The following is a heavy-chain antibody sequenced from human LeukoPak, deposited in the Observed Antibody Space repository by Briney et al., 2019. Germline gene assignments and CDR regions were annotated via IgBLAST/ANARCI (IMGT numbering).Heavy chain of an antibody. CDR3: ARRGVAWKETYYYGSGSYYNI. CDR2: INHSGST. CDR1: GGSFSGYY. Sequence: SETLSLTYAVYGGSFSGYYWSWIRQPPGKGLEWIGEINHSGSTNYNPSLKSRVTISVDTSKNQFSLKLSSVTAADTAVYYCARRGVAWKETYYYGSGSYYNIWGQGTMVTVSS. V-gene: IGHV4-34*01. J-gene: IGHJ3*02. D-gene: IGHD3-10*01.